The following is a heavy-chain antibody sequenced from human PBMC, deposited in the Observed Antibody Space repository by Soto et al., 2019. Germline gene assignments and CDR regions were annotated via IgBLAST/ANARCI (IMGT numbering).Heavy chain of an antibody. CDR2: IQNSGST. J-gene: IGHJ5*02. Sequence: VQLVESGGGVVQPGRSLRLSCAASGFIVSNNYMSWVRQAPGKGLEWVSVIQNSGSTFYADSVKGRFTISRDNSKNTLYLQMNSLRGDDTAVYYCAGRRGYKWFDPWGQGTLVTVSS. D-gene: IGHD2-15*01. V-gene: IGHV3-53*01. CDR3: AGRRGYKWFDP. CDR1: GFIVSNNY.